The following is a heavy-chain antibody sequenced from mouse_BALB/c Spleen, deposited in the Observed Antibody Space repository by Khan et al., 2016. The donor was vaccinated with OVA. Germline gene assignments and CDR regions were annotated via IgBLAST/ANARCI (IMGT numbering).Heavy chain of an antibody. D-gene: IGHD2-2*01. V-gene: IGHV9-2-1*01. CDR1: GYTFTDYS. CDR2: INTETGEP. Sequence: QIQLVQSGPELKKPGETVKISCKASGYTFTDYSMHWVKQAPGKGLKWMGWINTETGEPTYADDFKGRFAFSLETSASTAFLQINNFKNEDTATYFCARRDYGYNWFAYWGQGTLVTVSA. CDR3: ARRDYGYNWFAY. J-gene: IGHJ3*01.